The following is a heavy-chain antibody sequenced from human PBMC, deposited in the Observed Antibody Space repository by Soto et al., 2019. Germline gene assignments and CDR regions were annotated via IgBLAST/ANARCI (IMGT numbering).Heavy chain of an antibody. V-gene: IGHV3-66*04. J-gene: IGHJ4*02. Sequence: EVPLVESGGGLVQPGGSLRLSCAASGVTVSSNYMSWVRQAPGKGLEWVSVIYSGGSTYYADSVKGRFTISRDNSNNPLYLQMNSLRAEDTAVYYCARHGYNYGGGYFDYWGQGTLVTVSS. CDR3: ARHGYNYGGGYFDY. D-gene: IGHD5-18*01. CDR1: GVTVSSNY. CDR2: IYSGGST.